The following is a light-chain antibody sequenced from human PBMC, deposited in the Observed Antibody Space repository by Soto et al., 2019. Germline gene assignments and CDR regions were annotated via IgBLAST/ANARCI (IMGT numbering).Light chain of an antibody. CDR3: NSYTTSNTFV. CDR1: SSDIGTYNY. J-gene: IGLJ1*01. CDR2: DVS. Sequence: LTQPASVSGSPGQSITISCTGTSSDIGTYNYVSWYQQHPGKAPKLMIYDVSNRPSGVSNRFSGSKSGSTASLTISGLQAEDEAEYYCNSYTTSNTFVFGTGTKVNV. V-gene: IGLV2-14*01.